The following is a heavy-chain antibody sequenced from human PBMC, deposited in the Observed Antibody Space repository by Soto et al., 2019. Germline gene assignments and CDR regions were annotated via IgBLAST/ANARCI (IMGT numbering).Heavy chain of an antibody. D-gene: IGHD6-13*01. CDR2: IYWDDDK. J-gene: IGHJ4*02. V-gene: IGHV2-5*02. CDR1: GFSLSTSGVG. Sequence: QITLKESGPTLVKPTQTLTLTCTFSGFSLSTSGVGVGWIRQPPEKALEWLALIYWDDDKRYTPSLKSRLTITXDXSXNXXVLTMTNVDPLHTATYYCAHSKDYSSRWYTLDFDYWGQGTLVTVSS. CDR3: AHSKDYSSRWYTLDFDY.